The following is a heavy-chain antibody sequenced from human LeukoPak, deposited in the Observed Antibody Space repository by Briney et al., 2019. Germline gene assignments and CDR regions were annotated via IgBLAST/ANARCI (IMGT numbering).Heavy chain of an antibody. J-gene: IGHJ3*02. V-gene: IGHV3-11*05. CDR2: ISSSSSYI. D-gene: IGHD3-9*01. CDR1: GFTFSDYY. Sequence: GGSLILSCAASGFTFSDYYMSWIRQAPGKGLEWVSYISSSSSYINYADSVKGRFTISRDNAKNSLYLQMNSLRAEDTAVYYCARATTYYDILTGYYMGAFDIWGQGTMVTVSS. CDR3: ARATTYYDILTGYYMGAFDI.